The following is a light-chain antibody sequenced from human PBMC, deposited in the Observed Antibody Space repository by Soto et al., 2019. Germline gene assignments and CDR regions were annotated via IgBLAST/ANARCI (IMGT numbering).Light chain of an antibody. CDR1: QTVSASY. V-gene: IGKV3-20*01. CDR3: QQYDSSPVT. Sequence: IVLTQSPGTLSLSPGERATLSCGASQTVSASYLAWYQQKPGQAPRLLIYGASRRATGIPDRFSAGGSGTDFTLTISRLEPEDFAVYYCQQYDSSPVTFGQGTKVE. CDR2: GAS. J-gene: IGKJ2*01.